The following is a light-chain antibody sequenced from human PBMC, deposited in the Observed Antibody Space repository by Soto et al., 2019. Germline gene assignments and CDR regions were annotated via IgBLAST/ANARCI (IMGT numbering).Light chain of an antibody. CDR2: EVS. V-gene: IGLV2-14*01. CDR3: SSYTGSSALVYV. Sequence: QSVLTQPASVSGSPGQSITISCTGTSSDVGGYNYVSWYQQHPGKAPKLMIYEVSNRPSGVSNRFSGSKSGNTASLTTSGLQAEDEADYYCSSYTGSSALVYVFGTGTKVTVL. J-gene: IGLJ1*01. CDR1: SSDVGGYNY.